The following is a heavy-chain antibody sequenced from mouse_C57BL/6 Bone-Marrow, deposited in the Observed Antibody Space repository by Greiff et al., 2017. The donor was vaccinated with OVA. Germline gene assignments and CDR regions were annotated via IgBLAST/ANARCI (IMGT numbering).Heavy chain of an antibody. CDR3: ARSNYYGSRGAY. CDR1: GYAFTNYL. D-gene: IGHD1-1*01. J-gene: IGHJ3*01. V-gene: IGHV1-54*01. CDR2: INPGSGGT. Sequence: QVQLQQSGAVLVRPGTSVKVSCKASGYAFTNYLIEWVKQRPGQGLEWIGVINPGSGGTNYNEKFKGKATLTADKSSSTAYMQLSSLTSEDSAVYFCARSNYYGSRGAYWGQGTLVTVSA.